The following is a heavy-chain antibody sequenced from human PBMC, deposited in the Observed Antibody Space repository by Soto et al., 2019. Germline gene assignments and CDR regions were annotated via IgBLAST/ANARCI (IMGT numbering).Heavy chain of an antibody. J-gene: IGHJ5*02. Sequence: EVQLVESGGGLIQPGGSLRLSCAASGFTVSSNYMSWVRQAPGKGLEWVSVIYSGGSTYYADSVKGRFTISRDNSKNTLYLQMNSLRAEDTAVYYGARAVAGLRSWFDPWGQGTLVTVSS. CDR1: GFTVSSNY. V-gene: IGHV3-53*01. CDR3: ARAVAGLRSWFDP. D-gene: IGHD6-19*01. CDR2: IYSGGST.